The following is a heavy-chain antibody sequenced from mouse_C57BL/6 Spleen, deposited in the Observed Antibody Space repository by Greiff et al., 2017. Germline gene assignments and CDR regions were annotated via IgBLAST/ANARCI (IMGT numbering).Heavy chain of an antibody. D-gene: IGHD1-1*01. J-gene: IGHJ2*01. V-gene: IGHV5-17*01. CDR2: ISSGSSTI. Sequence: DVMLVESGGGLVKPGGSLKLSCAASGFTFSDYGMHWVRQAPEKGLEWVAYISSGSSTIYYADTVKGRFTISRDNAKNTLFLQMTSLRSEDTAMYYWARSYYGSSYHLDYWGQGTTLTVSS. CDR1: GFTFSDYG. CDR3: ARSYYGSSYHLDY.